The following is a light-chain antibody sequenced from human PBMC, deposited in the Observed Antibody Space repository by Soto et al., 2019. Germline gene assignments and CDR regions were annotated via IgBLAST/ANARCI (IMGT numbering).Light chain of an antibody. V-gene: IGKV1-39*01. CDR2: GVS. CDR3: QQSYSIHLT. CDR1: QRIKNY. Sequence: DIQMTQSPSSLSASVGDRVTIACRASQRIKNYLNWYQQKPGKAPKLLIYGVSNLQSGVPSRFSGSETGTDFTLTISSLHPEDFATYYCQQSYSIHLTFGGCTKVEIK. J-gene: IGKJ4*01.